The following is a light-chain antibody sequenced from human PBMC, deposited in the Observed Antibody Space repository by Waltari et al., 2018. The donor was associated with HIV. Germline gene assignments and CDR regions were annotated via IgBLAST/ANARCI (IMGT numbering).Light chain of an antibody. Sequence: DIQMTQFPSSVSAHVGDRVTFTCRAAQGISTWLAWYQQKPGKAPKLLISGASNLEPGVPSRFSGSGSGTSFSLTITSLQADDFAVYYCQQTNSFPFTFGQGTRLEIK. J-gene: IGKJ5*01. CDR3: QQTNSFPFT. CDR2: GAS. V-gene: IGKV1-12*01. CDR1: QGISTW.